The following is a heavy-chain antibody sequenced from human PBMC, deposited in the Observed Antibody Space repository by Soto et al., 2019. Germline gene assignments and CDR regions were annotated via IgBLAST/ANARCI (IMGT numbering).Heavy chain of an antibody. V-gene: IGHV1-69*12. Sequence: QVQLVQSGAEVKKPGSSVKVSCKASGGTFSSYAISWVRQAPGHGLEWMGGIIPIFGTADYAQKVQGRVTITADESTSTAYVELRSLRSEDTSVYYCAKNPENYYYGMDVWGQGTTVTVSS. CDR2: IIPIFGTA. J-gene: IGHJ6*02. CDR1: GGTFSSYA. CDR3: AKNPENYYYGMDV.